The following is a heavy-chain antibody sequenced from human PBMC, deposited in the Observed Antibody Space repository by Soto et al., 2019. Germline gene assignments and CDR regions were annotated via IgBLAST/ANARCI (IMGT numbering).Heavy chain of an antibody. CDR3: ARDLPDYDFWSAPPLY. CDR2: ISSSSSYI. D-gene: IGHD3-3*01. J-gene: IGHJ4*02. V-gene: IGHV3-21*01. CDR1: GFTFSSYS. Sequence: GESLKISCAASGFTFSSYSMNWVRQAPGKGLEWVSSISSSSSYIYYADSVKGRFTISRDNAKNSLYLQMNSLRAEDTAVYYCARDLPDYDFWSAPPLYWGQGTLVTVSS.